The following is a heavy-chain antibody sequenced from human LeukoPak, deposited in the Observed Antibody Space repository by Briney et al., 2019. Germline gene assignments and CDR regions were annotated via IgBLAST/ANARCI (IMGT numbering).Heavy chain of an antibody. J-gene: IGHJ4*02. CDR1: GGSVSSGSYY. V-gene: IGHV4-61*01. Sequence: SETLSLTCTVSGGSVSSGSYYWSWIRQPPGKGLEWIGYIYYSGSTNYNPSLKGRVTISVDTSKNQFSLKLSSVTAADTAVYYCARTYYYDSSGAPDYWGQGTLVTVSS. CDR2: IYYSGST. D-gene: IGHD3-22*01. CDR3: ARTYYYDSSGAPDY.